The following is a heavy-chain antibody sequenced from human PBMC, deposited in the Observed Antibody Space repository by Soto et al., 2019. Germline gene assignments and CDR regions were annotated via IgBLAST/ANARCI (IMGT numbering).Heavy chain of an antibody. D-gene: IGHD1-26*01. J-gene: IGHJ5*02. CDR3: ARVRVGWFDP. V-gene: IGHV4-59*01. CDR2: IYYSGST. Sequence: LSLTCTVSGGSISSYYWSWIRQPPGKGLEWIGYIYYSGSTNYNPSLKSRVTISVDTSKNQFSLKLSSVTAADTAVYYCARVRVGWFDPWGQGTLVTVSS. CDR1: GGSISSYY.